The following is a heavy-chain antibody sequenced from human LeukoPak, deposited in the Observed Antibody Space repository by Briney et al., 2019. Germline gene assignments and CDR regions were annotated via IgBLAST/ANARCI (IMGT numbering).Heavy chain of an antibody. D-gene: IGHD2-15*01. Sequence: PSETLSLTCTVSGASITNYYWNWVRQPPGKGLEWIGYFYYSGSDNYNPSLKSRITISVDTSKNQFSLKLSSVTAADTAVYYCVRGYCSGATCYYFDYWGQGTLVTVSS. CDR1: GASITNYY. V-gene: IGHV4-59*01. CDR2: FYYSGSD. CDR3: VRGYCSGATCYYFDY. J-gene: IGHJ4*02.